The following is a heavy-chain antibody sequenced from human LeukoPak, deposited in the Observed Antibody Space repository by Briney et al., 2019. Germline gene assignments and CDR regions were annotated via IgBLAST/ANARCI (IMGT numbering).Heavy chain of an antibody. CDR1: GFTFSSYS. CDR2: ISTSSNYR. V-gene: IGHV3-21*01. D-gene: IGHD6-19*01. CDR3: ARDQPSSGWKSVNNWFDP. J-gene: IGHJ5*02. Sequence: GGSLRLSCAASGFTFSSYSMNWVRQAPGKGLEWVSYISTSSNYRYYADSVEGRFTISRDNAKNSLYLQMNSLRAEDTAVYYCARDQPSSGWKSVNNWFDPWGQGTLVTVSS.